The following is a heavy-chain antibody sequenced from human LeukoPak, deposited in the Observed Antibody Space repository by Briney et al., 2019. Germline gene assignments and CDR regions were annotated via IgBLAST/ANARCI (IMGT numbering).Heavy chain of an antibody. D-gene: IGHD2-15*01. V-gene: IGHV1-2*02. CDR1: GYTFTGYY. CDR3: AREIARYCSGGSCYPSWFDP. Sequence: ASVKVSCKTSGYTFTGYYMHWVRQAPGQGLEWMGWINPNSGGTNYAQKFQGRVTMTRDTSISTAYMELSRLRSDDTAVYYCAREIARYCSGGSCYPSWFDPWGQGTLVTVSS. CDR2: INPNSGGT. J-gene: IGHJ5*02.